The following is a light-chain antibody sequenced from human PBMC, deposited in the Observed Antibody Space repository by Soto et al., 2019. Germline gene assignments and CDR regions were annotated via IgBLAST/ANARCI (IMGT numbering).Light chain of an antibody. CDR1: SSDVGSSNL. CDR2: EGS. V-gene: IGLV2-23*01. Sequence: QSALTQPASVPGSPGQSITISCTGTSSDVGSSNLVSWYQQHPGKAPKLMFYEGSKRPSGVSDRFSGSKTGNTASLTISGLQAEDEGDYYCCSYAGSSTWVFGGGTKLTVL. CDR3: CSYAGSSTWV. J-gene: IGLJ3*02.